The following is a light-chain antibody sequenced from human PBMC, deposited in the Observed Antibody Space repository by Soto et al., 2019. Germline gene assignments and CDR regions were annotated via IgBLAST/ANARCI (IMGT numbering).Light chain of an antibody. Sequence: EIVLTQSPGTLSLSPGERATPSCRASQSVSSSYLAWYQQKPGQAPRLLIYGASSRATGIPDRFSGSGSGTDFTLTISKLEPEDFAVYYCQQYGSSSTWTFGQGTKVDIK. CDR2: GAS. V-gene: IGKV3-20*01. CDR3: QQYGSSSTWT. CDR1: QSVSSSY. J-gene: IGKJ1*01.